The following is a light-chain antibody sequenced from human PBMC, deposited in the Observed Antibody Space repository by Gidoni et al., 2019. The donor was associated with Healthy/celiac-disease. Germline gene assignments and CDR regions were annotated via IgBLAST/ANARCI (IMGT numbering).Light chain of an antibody. V-gene: IGKV3-20*01. CDR2: GAS. J-gene: IGKJ4*01. CDR3: QQYGSSLAT. Sequence: DIVLTQSPGPLPLSPGERATLSCRASQSVSSSYLAWYQQKPGQAPRLLIYGASSRATGIPDRFSGSGSGTDFTLTISRLEPEDFAVYYCQQYGSSLATFGGGTKVEIK. CDR1: QSVSSSY.